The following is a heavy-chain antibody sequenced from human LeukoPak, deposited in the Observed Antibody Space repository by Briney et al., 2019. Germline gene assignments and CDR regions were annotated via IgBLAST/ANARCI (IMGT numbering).Heavy chain of an antibody. J-gene: IGHJ4*02. CDR2: ISGSGGST. CDR3: AKGRRDGYNYPFFDS. Sequence: SGGSLRLSCAASGFTFSSYAMSWVRQAPGKGLEWVSAISGSGGSTYYADSVKGRFTISRDNSKNTLYLQMNSLRAEDTAVYFCAKGRRDGYNYPFFDSWGQGAWVIVSS. D-gene: IGHD5-24*01. CDR1: GFTFSSYA. V-gene: IGHV3-23*01.